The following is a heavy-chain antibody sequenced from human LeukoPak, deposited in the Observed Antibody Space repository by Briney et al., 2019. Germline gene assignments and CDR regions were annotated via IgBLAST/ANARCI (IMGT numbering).Heavy chain of an antibody. V-gene: IGHV7-4-1*02. D-gene: IGHD3-3*01. Sequence: GASVKVSCKASGYTFTSYAMNWVRQAPGQGLEWMGWINTNTGNPTYAQGFTGRFVFSLDTSVSTAYLQISSLKAEDTAVYYCVRAPPPPLLEWLLYFDYWGQGTLVTVSS. CDR1: GYTFTSYA. J-gene: IGHJ4*02. CDR2: INTNTGNP. CDR3: VRAPPPPLLEWLLYFDY.